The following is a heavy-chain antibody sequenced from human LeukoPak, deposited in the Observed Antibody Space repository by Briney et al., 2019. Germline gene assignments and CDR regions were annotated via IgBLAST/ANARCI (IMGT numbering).Heavy chain of an antibody. CDR3: ARYLGGDRDFDY. D-gene: IGHD1-1*01. Sequence: GGSLRLSCAASGFTFDDYAMHWVRQAPGKGLEWVSGISWNSGSIGYADSVKGRFTISRDNAKNSLYLQMNSLRAEDTAVYYCARYLGGDRDFDYWGQGTLVTVSS. CDR1: GFTFDDYA. CDR2: ISWNSGSI. J-gene: IGHJ4*02. V-gene: IGHV3-9*01.